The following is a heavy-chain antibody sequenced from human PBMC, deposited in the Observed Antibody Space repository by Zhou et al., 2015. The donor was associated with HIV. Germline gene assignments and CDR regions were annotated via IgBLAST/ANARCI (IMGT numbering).Heavy chain of an antibody. CDR1: GYTLGNYG. CDR2: TYNGYT. V-gene: IGHV1-18*01. Sequence: QVQLVQSGAEVKKPGASVKVSCKASGYTLGNYGVSWVRQAPGKGLEWMGWTYNGYTKYAPKFQDRVTMTTDTSTSTAYMEMRSLTSDDTAVYYXARDSTSMLTLLVDYWGQGTLVIVSA. CDR3: ARDSTSMLTLLVDY. D-gene: IGHD4/OR15-4a*01. J-gene: IGHJ4*02.